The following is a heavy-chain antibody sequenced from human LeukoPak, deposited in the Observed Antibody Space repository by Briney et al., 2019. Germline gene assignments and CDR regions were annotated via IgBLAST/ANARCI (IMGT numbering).Heavy chain of an antibody. D-gene: IGHD4-17*01. CDR2: IYHSGST. CDR3: ARGRDYGDYGY. CDR1: GYSISSDYY. V-gene: IGHV4-38-2*02. Sequence: SETLSLTCTVSGYSISSDYYWGWIRQPPGKGLEWIGSIYHSGSTYYNPSLKSRVTISVDTSKNQFSLKLSSVTAADTAVYYCARGRDYGDYGYWGQGTLVTVSS. J-gene: IGHJ4*02.